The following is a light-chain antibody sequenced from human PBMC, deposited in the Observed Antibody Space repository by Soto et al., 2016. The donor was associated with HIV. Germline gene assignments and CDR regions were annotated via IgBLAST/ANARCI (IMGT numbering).Light chain of an antibody. CDR3: QQSSRTPRT. V-gene: IGKV1-39*01. CDR1: QSISNY. CDR2: DAS. J-gene: IGKJ1*01. Sequence: DIQMTQSPSSLSASVGDRITITCRTSQSISNYLNWYQQKPGKAPKLLISDASSLQSGVPSRFSGRGSGTDFTLTISSLQHEDLATYYCQQSSRTPRTFGQGTKVEI.